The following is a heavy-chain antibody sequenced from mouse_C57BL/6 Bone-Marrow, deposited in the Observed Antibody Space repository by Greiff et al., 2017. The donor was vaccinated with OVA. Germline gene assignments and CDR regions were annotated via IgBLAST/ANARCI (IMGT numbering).Heavy chain of an antibody. CDR1: GYAFSSYW. J-gene: IGHJ3*01. Sequence: QVQLQQSGAELVKPGASVKISCKASGYAFSSYWMNWVKQRPGKGLEWIGQIYPGDGDTNYNGQFKGKATLTADKSSSTAYMQLSSLTSEDSAVYFCARSGYYGSSGFAYWGQGTLVTVSA. D-gene: IGHD1-1*01. CDR2: IYPGDGDT. V-gene: IGHV1-80*01. CDR3: ARSGYYGSSGFAY.